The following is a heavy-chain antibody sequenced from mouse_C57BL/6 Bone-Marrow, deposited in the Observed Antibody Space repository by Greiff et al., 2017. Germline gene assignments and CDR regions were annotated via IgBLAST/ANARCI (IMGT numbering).Heavy chain of an antibody. CDR1: GFTFSSYG. V-gene: IGHV5-6*01. D-gene: IGHD2-1*01. CDR3: ARSTIYYYAMDY. Sequence: DVHLVESGGDLVKPGGSLKLSCAASGFTFSSYGMSWVRQTPDKRLEWVATISSGGSYTYYPDSVKGRFTISRDNAKNTLYLQMSSLKSDDTALYYCARSTIYYYAMDYWGQGTSVTVSS. J-gene: IGHJ4*01. CDR2: ISSGGSYT.